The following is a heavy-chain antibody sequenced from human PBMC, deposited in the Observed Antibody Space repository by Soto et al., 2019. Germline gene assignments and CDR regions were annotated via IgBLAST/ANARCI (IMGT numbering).Heavy chain of an antibody. CDR2: MSSSGGST. CDR1: GFPFSNYA. CDR3: AKYVPTGTTVSAWFEP. Sequence: GGSLRLSCAASGFPFSNYAMTWVRQAPGKGPEWVSTMSSSGGSTYYADSAKGRFTISRDNSKNTLYLQMNSLRAEDSAVYYCAKYVPTGTTVSAWFEPWGQGPLVTVSS. J-gene: IGHJ5*02. V-gene: IGHV3-23*01. D-gene: IGHD1-1*01.